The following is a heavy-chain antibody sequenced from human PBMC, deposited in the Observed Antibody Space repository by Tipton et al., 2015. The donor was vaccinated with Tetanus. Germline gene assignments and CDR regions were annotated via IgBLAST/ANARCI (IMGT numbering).Heavy chain of an antibody. CDR2: ISNGNP. V-gene: IGHV4-4*07. CDR1: RGPISSYY. D-gene: IGHD5-24*01. J-gene: IGHJ4*02. CDR3: ARGITDGYFRRFDY. Sequence: GLVKPSETLFLTCTVSRGPISSYYWSWIRQPAGKGLEWIGHISNGNPDYTPSLKNRVTLSVDMSKNEFSLKLRSVTAADTGVYYCARGITDGYFRRFDYWGQGILVTVSS.